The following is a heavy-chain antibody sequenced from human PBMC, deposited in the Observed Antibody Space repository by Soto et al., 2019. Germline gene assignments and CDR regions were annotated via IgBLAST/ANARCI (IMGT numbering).Heavy chain of an antibody. CDR1: GFSFTNFA. D-gene: IGHD2-21*02. V-gene: IGHV3-23*01. CDR2: IGASGDIT. CDR3: AKDDFTDRGDDYFDY. Sequence: GGSLRLSCAASGFSFTNFAMSWVRQAPGKGLEWVAGIGASGDITWYADSVKGRLSISRDNSKNTLYLQLNSLRFEDTAVYYCAKDDFTDRGDDYFDYWGPGTLVTVSA. J-gene: IGHJ4*02.